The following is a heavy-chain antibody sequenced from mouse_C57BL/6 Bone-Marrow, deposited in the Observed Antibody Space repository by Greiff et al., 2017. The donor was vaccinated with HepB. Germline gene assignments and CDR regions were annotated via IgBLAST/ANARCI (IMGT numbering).Heavy chain of an antibody. Sequence: QLQQPGAELVMPGASVKLSCKASGYTFTSYWMHWVKQRPGQGLEWIGEIDPSDSYTNYNQKFKGKSTLTVDKSSSTAYMQLSSLTSEDSAVYFCLRRKDYWGQGTSVTVSS. CDR2: IDPSDSYT. CDR1: GYTFTSYW. D-gene: IGHD2-12*01. V-gene: IGHV1-69*01. CDR3: LRRKDY. J-gene: IGHJ4*01.